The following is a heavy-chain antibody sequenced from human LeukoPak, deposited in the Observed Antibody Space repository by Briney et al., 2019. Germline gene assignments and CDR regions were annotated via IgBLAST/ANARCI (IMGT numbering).Heavy chain of an antibody. CDR1: AITFSNSW. Sequence: GGSLRLSCTASAITFSNSWMSWVRQAPGKGLEWVANIKQDGSETKYVDSVKGRFTISRDNAKNSLFLQMNSLRGEDTAIYYCARHLPGDSLCRHFDFWGPGTVVTVSS. CDR2: IKQDGSET. CDR3: ARHLPGDSLCRHFDF. J-gene: IGHJ4*02. D-gene: IGHD5/OR15-5a*01. V-gene: IGHV3-7*02.